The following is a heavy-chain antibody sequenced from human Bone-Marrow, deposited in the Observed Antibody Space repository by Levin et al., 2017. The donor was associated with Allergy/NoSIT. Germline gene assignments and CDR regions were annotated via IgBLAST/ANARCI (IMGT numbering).Heavy chain of an antibody. CDR2: SKTKADGGTT. V-gene: IGHV3-15*07. CDR1: SFTLSDSW. CDR3: AAYRGSTVPGLIPRFDY. D-gene: IGHD3-10*01. Sequence: GGSLRLSCAASSFTLSDSWMKWVRQAPGRGLEWVGRSKTKADGGTTDHAAALKGRFAISRDDSKNTLYLQMNSLKTEDTAMYYCAAYRGSTVPGLIPRFDYWGQGAPVTVSS. J-gene: IGHJ4*02.